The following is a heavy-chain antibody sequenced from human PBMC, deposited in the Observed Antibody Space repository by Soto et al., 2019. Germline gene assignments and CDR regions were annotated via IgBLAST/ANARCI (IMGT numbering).Heavy chain of an antibody. CDR2: IRSTAYGAPT. J-gene: IGHJ6*01. Sequence: GGYLRLSCTGSGFTFGAYTMSWVRQAPGKGLEWVGSIRSTAYGAPTDVAASVKGRFTISRDDSNGTAYLQMNSLKTEDAAVYYCTRIKECLFMLRCRHYGMLV. CDR3: TRIKECLFMLRCRHYGMLV. CDR1: GFTFGAYT. D-gene: IGHD3-16*01. V-gene: IGHV3-49*04.